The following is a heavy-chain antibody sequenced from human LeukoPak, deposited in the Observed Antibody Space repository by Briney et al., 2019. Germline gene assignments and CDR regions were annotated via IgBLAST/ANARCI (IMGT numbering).Heavy chain of an antibody. D-gene: IGHD3-22*01. CDR2: ISYDGSNK. CDR3: AKDFYDSSGYEGGY. CDR1: GFTFSSYG. V-gene: IGHV3-30*18. Sequence: GRSLRLSCAASGFTFSSYGMHWVRQAPGKGLEWVAVISYDGSNKYYADSVKGRFTISRDNSKNTLYLQMNSLRAEDTAVYYCAKDFYDSSGYEGGYWGQGTLVTVPS. J-gene: IGHJ4*02.